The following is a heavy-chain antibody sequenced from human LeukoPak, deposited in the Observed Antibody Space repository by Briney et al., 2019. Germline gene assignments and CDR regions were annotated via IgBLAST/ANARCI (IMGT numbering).Heavy chain of an antibody. Sequence: SETLSLTCTVSGGSISSGGYYWSWIRQHPGKGLEWIGYIYYSGSTNYNPSLKSRVTISVDRSKNQFSLKLSSVTAADTAVYYCARSGQGYYFDYWGQGTLVTVSS. CDR2: IYYSGST. CDR1: GGSISSGGYY. J-gene: IGHJ4*02. CDR3: ARSGQGYYFDY. V-gene: IGHV4-61*08. D-gene: IGHD2-15*01.